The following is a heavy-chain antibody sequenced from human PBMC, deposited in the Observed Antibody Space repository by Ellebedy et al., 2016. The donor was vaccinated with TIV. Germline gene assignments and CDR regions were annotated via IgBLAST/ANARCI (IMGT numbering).Heavy chain of an antibody. CDR3: ARDPYGDYFFDY. CDR1: GFTFTSYW. J-gene: IGHJ4*02. Sequence: GESLKISCAASGFTFTSYWMSWVRQGQGKGLEWVANIKQDGSETYYVDSVKGRFTISRDNAKNSLYLQMNSLRAGDTAVYYCARDPYGDYFFDYWGQGTLVTVSS. V-gene: IGHV3-7*03. CDR2: IKQDGSET. D-gene: IGHD4-17*01.